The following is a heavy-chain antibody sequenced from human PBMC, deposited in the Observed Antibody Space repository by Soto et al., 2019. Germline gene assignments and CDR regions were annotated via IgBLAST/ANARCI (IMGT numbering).Heavy chain of an antibody. CDR2: ICSDGGKE. CDR1: GFTFSTYG. Sequence: QVQLGESGGGVVQPGMSLRLSCAASGFTFSTYGVHWDRQAPGKGLEGVAVICSDGGKEYYAESVKGRFTISRDNSKNTRFLQMDSLTTDDTAVYYCARDIMVRGRSYYGMDVWGQGTTVTVSS. D-gene: IGHD3-10*01. J-gene: IGHJ6*01. CDR3: ARDIMVRGRSYYGMDV. V-gene: IGHV3-33*01.